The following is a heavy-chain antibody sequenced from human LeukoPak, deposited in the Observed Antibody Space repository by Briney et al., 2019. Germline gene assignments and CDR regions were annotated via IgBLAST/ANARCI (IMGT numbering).Heavy chain of an antibody. CDR2: INSDGSTT. CDR3: ATNAVAGTSAFDI. J-gene: IGHJ3*02. V-gene: IGHV3-74*01. Sequence: GGSLRLSCAASGFTFSNYWMHWVRQAPGKGLVWVSRINSDGSTTTYADSVKGRFTISGDNAKNTLYLQMNSLRAEDTAVYYCATNAVAGTSAFDIWGQGTMVTVSS. D-gene: IGHD6-19*01. CDR1: GFTFSNYW.